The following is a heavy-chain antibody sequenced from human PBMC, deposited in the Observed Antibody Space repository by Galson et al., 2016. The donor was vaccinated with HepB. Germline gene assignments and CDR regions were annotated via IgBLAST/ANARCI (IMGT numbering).Heavy chain of an antibody. V-gene: IGHV6-1*01. CDR3: ARGVVATGFDY. J-gene: IGHJ4*02. CDR2: TYYRSRWIN. D-gene: IGHD2-15*01. Sequence: CAISGDSVSRSTAAWNWIRQSPSRGLEWLGRTYYRSRWINEYTESVIGRMTISADTYKNQVSLHLNSVTPEDTAVYYCARGVVATGFDYWGQGTLVTVSS. CDR1: GDSVSRSTAA.